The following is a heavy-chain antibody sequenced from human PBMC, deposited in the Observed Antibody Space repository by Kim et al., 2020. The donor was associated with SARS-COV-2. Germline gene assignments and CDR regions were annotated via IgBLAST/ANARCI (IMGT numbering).Heavy chain of an antibody. Sequence: SSYRSYADPVKRRFTNSRDNAKNSLYLQMNSLRAEDTAVYYCARGTPVLYWGQGTLVTVSS. CDR2: SSYR. CDR3: ARGTPVLY. V-gene: IGHV3-21*01. J-gene: IGHJ4*02.